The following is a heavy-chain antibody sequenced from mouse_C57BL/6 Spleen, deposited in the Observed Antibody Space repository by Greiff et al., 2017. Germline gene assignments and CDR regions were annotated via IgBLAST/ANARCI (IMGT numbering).Heavy chain of an antibody. D-gene: IGHD2-3*01. J-gene: IGHJ2*01. CDR1: GYTFTSYW. CDR3: ARDDGNYLYYFDY. Sequence: QVQLQQSGAELVKPGASVQMSCKASGYTFTSYWITWVKQRPGQGLEWIGDIYPGSGSTNYNEKFKSKATLTVDTSSSTAYMQLSSLTSEDSAVYYCARDDGNYLYYFDYWGQGTTLTVSS. V-gene: IGHV1-55*01. CDR2: IYPGSGST.